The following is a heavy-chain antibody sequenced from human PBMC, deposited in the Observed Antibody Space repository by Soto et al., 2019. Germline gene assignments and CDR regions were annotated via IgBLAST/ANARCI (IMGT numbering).Heavy chain of an antibody. V-gene: IGHV3-30-3*01. CDR2: ISYDGSNK. CDR3: ARLISQMAIDTNSDY. J-gene: IGHJ4*02. Sequence: QVQLVESGGGVVQPGRSLRLCCAASGFTFSSYAMHWVRQARGKGLEWVAVISYDGSNKYYADSVKGRFTISRDNSKNTLYLQMNSLRAEDTAVYYCARLISQMAIDTNSDYWGQGTLVTVSS. CDR1: GFTFSSYA. D-gene: IGHD2-21*01.